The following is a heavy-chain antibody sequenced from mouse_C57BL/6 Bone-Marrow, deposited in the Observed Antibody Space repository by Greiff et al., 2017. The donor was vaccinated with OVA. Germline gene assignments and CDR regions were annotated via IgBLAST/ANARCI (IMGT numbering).Heavy chain of an antibody. Sequence: VQLQESGTVLARPGASVKMSCKTSGYTFTGYWIAWVKQRPGHGLEWIGEILPGSGSTNYNEKFKGKATFTADTSSNTAYMQLSSLTTEDSAIYYCARRGGYGNYGFAYWGQGTLVTVSA. J-gene: IGHJ3*01. D-gene: IGHD2-1*01. CDR2: ILPGSGST. CDR1: GYTFTGYW. CDR3: ARRGGYGNYGFAY. V-gene: IGHV1-9*01.